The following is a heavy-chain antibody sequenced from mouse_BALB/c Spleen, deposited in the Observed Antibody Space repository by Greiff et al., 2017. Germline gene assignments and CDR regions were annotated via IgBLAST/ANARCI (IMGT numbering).Heavy chain of an antibody. CDR2: INPYNDGT. V-gene: IGHV1-14*01. Sequence: EVQLQQSGPELVKPGASVKMSCKASGYTFTSYVMHWVKQKPGQGLEWIGYINPYNDGTKYNEKFKGKATLTSDNSSSTAYMELSSLTSEDSAVYDCAIKGVRQGYAMDYWGQGTSVTVSS. D-gene: IGHD3-2*01. CDR3: AIKGVRQGYAMDY. J-gene: IGHJ4*01. CDR1: GYTFTSYV.